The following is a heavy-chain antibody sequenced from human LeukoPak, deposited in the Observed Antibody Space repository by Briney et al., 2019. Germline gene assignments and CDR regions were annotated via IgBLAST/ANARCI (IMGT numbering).Heavy chain of an antibody. Sequence: GGSLRLSCAASGFTFSSYGMHWVRQAPGKGLEWVAVIWYDGSSKYYADSVKGRFTISRDNSKNTLYLQMNSLRAEDTAVYYCVRGNDYGGPHYWGQGTLVTVSS. CDR3: VRGNDYGGPHY. V-gene: IGHV3-33*01. CDR2: IWYDGSSK. J-gene: IGHJ4*02. CDR1: GFTFSSYG. D-gene: IGHD4-23*01.